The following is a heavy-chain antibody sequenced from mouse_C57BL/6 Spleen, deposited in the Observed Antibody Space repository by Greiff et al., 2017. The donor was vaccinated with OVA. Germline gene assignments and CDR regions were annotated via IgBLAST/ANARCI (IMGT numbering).Heavy chain of an antibody. CDR3: ARRHYSNYFDV. CDR2: ISNGGGST. V-gene: IGHV5-12*01. J-gene: IGHJ1*03. CDR1: GFTFSDYY. Sequence: EVKLVESGGGLVQPGGSLKLSCAASGFTFSDYYMYWVRQTPEKRLEWVAYISNGGGSTYYPDTVKGRFTISRDNAKNTLYLQMSRLKSEDTAMYYCARRHYSNYFDVWGTGTTVTVSS. D-gene: IGHD2-5*01.